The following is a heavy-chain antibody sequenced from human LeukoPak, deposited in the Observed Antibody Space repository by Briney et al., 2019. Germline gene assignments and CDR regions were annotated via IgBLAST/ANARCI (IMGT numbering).Heavy chain of an antibody. V-gene: IGHV1-2*02. D-gene: IGHD1-26*01. CDR1: GYTFTGYY. Sequence: ASVKVSCKASGYTFTGYYMHWVRQAPGQGLEWMGWINPNSGGTNYAQEFQGRVTMTRDTSISTAYMELSRLRSDDTAVYYCARDLRYSGSPPTDYWGQGTLVTVSS. CDR2: INPNSGGT. CDR3: ARDLRYSGSPPTDY. J-gene: IGHJ4*02.